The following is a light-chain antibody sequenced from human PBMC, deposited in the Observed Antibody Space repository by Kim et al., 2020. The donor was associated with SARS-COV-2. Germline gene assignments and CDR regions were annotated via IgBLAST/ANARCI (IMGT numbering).Light chain of an antibody. CDR3: QQRSNWLT. CDR2: DAS. Sequence: SLSPGERATLSCRPGHSVSSYLAWYQQNPGQAPRLLIYDASHRATGIPARFSGSGSGTDFTLTISSLEPEDFAVYYCQQRSNWLTFGGGTKVDIK. V-gene: IGKV3-11*01. J-gene: IGKJ4*01. CDR1: HSVSSY.